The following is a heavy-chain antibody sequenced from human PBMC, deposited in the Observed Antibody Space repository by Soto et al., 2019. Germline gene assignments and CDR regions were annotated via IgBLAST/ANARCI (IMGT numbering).Heavy chain of an antibody. CDR3: ARESSSGRRDRIDY. Sequence: VGSLRLSCVASGFTFSNHGMHWVRQAPGKGLEWVTVIWYDGTNRFYADSVKGRFTISRDISENTVYLQMDSLRSEDTAVYYCARESSSGRRDRIDYWGQGTLVTVSS. CDR2: IWYDGTNR. CDR1: GFTFSNHG. D-gene: IGHD6-19*01. V-gene: IGHV3-33*01. J-gene: IGHJ4*02.